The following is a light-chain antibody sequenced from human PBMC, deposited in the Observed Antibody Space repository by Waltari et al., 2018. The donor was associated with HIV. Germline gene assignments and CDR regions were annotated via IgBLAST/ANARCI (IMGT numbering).Light chain of an antibody. V-gene: IGLV2-14*01. CDR2: EVS. Sequence: QHALTQPASVSGSPGQSITLPCTGSSNDLGGSKSVPWYQQHPGKAPNLMIYEVSNRPSGVSNRFSGSKSGNTASLTISGLQAEDEADYYCSSYTSSSTVVFGGGTKLTVL. CDR1: SNDLGGSKS. CDR3: SSYTSSSTVV. J-gene: IGLJ2*01.